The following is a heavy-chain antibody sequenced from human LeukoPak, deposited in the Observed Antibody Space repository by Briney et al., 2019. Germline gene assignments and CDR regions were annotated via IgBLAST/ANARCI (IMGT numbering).Heavy chain of an antibody. Sequence: QTGGSLRLSCAASGFTFDDYPMHWVRRTPGKGLEWVSGITWNSGRIVYADSVKGRFTVSRDNAKNSLYLQMNSLRPEDTALYYCSIDMESHRSSYFYYMDVWGKGTTVTVSS. D-gene: IGHD3-3*01. CDR2: ITWNSGRI. CDR1: GFTFDDYP. CDR3: SIDMESHRSSYFYYMDV. V-gene: IGHV3-9*01. J-gene: IGHJ6*03.